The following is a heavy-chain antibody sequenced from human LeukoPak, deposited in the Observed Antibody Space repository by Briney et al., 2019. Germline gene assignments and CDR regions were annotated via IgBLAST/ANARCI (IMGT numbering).Heavy chain of an antibody. D-gene: IGHD5-18*01. CDR3: ARSPVDTAMVTEFDY. CDR1: GGSISSYY. CDR2: IYTSGST. Sequence: SETLSLTCTVSGGSISSYYWSWIRQPAGKGLEWIGRIYTSGSTNYNPSLKSRVTMSVDTSKNQFSLKLSSVTAADTAVYYCARSPVDTAMVTEFDYWGQGTLVTVSS. V-gene: IGHV4-4*07. J-gene: IGHJ4*02.